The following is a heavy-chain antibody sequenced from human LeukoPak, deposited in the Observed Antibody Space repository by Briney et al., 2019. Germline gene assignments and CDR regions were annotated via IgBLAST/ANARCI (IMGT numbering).Heavy chain of an antibody. CDR3: ASTSGDIYYYYYYMDA. V-gene: IGHV1-69*05. Sequence: SVKVSCKASGGTFSGYAINWVRQAPGQGLEWMGGIIPIFATPNYAQKFQGRVTITTDESTSTAYMELSSLRSEDTAVYYCASTSGDIYYYYYYMDAWGKGRTVTVSS. D-gene: IGHD2-21*02. CDR2: IIPIFATP. CDR1: GGTFSGYA. J-gene: IGHJ6*03.